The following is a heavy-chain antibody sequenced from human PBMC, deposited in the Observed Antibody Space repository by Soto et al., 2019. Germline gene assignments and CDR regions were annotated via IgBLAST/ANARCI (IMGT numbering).Heavy chain of an antibody. CDR1: GGSFSGYY. J-gene: IGHJ5*02. V-gene: IGHV4-34*01. CDR3: ASRGASIAARLVWFDP. Sequence: QVQLQQGGAVLLKPSETLSLTCAVYGGSFSGYYWSWIRQPPGKGLDWIGEINHSGSTNYNPSLKSRVTTSVDTSKNQFSLKLSSVTAADTAVYYCASRGASIAARLVWFDPWGQGTLVTVSS. CDR2: INHSGST. D-gene: IGHD6-6*01.